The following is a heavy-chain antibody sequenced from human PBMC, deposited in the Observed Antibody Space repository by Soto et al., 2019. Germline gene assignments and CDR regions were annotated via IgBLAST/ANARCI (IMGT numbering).Heavy chain of an antibody. Sequence: GESLKISCKTSGYSFTSHWIAWVRQMPGKGLEWMGIIYPSDSDIRYRPSFQGQITISVDKSISTAYLQWSSLKASDTATYYCARQDYSNYRGGMDVWGQGATVTVSS. J-gene: IGHJ6*02. D-gene: IGHD2-2*01. V-gene: IGHV5-51*01. CDR3: ARQDYSNYRGGMDV. CDR2: IYPSDSDI. CDR1: GYSFTSHW.